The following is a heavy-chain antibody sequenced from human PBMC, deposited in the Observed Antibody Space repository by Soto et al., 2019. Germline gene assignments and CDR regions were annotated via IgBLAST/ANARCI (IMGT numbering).Heavy chain of an antibody. Sequence: QVQLVQSGAEVTKPGASVKVSCKASGYTLTSYGISWVRQAPGQGLEWMGWIGAYNGDTNYAQSLQGRVTMTTDTSTTTAYMELRSLRSDDTAVYYCATTIGYSYYYYGMDVWGQGTTVTVSS. CDR1: GYTLTSYG. V-gene: IGHV1-18*01. CDR2: IGAYNGDT. CDR3: ATTIGYSYYYYGMDV. J-gene: IGHJ6*02. D-gene: IGHD5-12*01.